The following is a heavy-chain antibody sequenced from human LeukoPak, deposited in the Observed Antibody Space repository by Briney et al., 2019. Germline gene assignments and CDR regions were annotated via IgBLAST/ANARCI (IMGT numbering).Heavy chain of an antibody. CDR1: GFTFSSYA. Sequence: PGGSLRLSCAASGFTFSSYAMSWFRQAPGKGLDWVSAISGSGGSTYYADSVKGRFTISRDNSKNTLYLQMNSLRAEDTAVYYCAKVGDIVVTTDWFDPWGQGTLVTVSS. CDR3: AKVGDIVVTTDWFDP. CDR2: ISGSGGST. J-gene: IGHJ5*02. V-gene: IGHV3-23*01. D-gene: IGHD2-2*01.